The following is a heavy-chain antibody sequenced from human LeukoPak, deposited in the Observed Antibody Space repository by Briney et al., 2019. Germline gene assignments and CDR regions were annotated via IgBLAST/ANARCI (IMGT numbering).Heavy chain of an antibody. D-gene: IGHD3-22*01. Sequence: SETLSLTCAVYGGSFSGYYWSWIRQPPGKGLEWIGEINHSGSTNYNPSLKSRVTISVDTSKHQFSLKLSSVTAADTAVYYCARALPPPDKYYYDSSGYLTRPPAPYYFDYWGQGTLVTVSS. V-gene: IGHV4-34*01. CDR2: INHSGST. CDR3: ARALPPPDKYYYDSSGYLTRPPAPYYFDY. CDR1: GGSFSGYY. J-gene: IGHJ4*02.